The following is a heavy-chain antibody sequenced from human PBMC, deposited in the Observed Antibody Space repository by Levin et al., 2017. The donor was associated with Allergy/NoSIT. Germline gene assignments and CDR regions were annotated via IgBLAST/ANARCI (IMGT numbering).Heavy chain of an antibody. J-gene: IGHJ5*02. CDR3: ARGAPEILTGYYIDRPGGFDP. V-gene: IGHV1-69*06. CDR1: GGTFSSYA. D-gene: IGHD3-9*01. CDR2: IIPIFGTA. Sequence: SVKVSCKASGGTFSSYAISWVRQAPGQGLEWMGGIIPIFGTANYAQKFQGRVTITADKSTSTAYMELSSLRSEDTAVYYCARGAPEILTGYYIDRPGGFDPWGQGTLVTVSS.